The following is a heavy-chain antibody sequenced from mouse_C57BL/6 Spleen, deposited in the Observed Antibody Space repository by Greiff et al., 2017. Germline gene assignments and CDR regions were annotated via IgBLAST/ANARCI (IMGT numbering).Heavy chain of an antibody. J-gene: IGHJ4*01. Sequence: VQLQQPGAELVKPGASVKLSCKASGYTFTSYWMHWVKQRPGRGLEWIGRIDPNSGGTKYNEKFKSKATLTVDKPSSTAYMQLSSLTSEDSAVYCSARGEYYGSSYPYAMDYWGQGTSVTVSS. V-gene: IGHV1-72*01. CDR3: ARGEYYGSSYPYAMDY. CDR2: IDPNSGGT. CDR1: GYTFTSYW. D-gene: IGHD1-1*01.